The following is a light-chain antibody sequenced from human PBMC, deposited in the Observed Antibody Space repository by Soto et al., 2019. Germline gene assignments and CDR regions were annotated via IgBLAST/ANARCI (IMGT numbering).Light chain of an antibody. CDR3: QTWGTGTVV. V-gene: IGLV4-69*01. J-gene: IGLJ2*01. CDR1: SGHSTYA. CDR2: LNSDGSH. Sequence: QLVLTQSPSASASLGASVRLTCTLSSGHSTYAIAWHQQQSEKGPRYLMKLNSDGSHSKGDGIPDRFSGSSSGAERHLTISSLQSEDEADYYCQTWGTGTVVFGGGTKLTVL.